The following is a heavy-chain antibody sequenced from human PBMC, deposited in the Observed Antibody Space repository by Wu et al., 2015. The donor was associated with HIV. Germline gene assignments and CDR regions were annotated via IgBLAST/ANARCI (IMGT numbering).Heavy chain of an antibody. J-gene: IGHJ4*02. Sequence: QVQLVQSGGEVKRPGASVKVSCKASGYLLTAYPIGWVRQAPGRGLEWMGRFIPIFGTANYAQKFQGRITITADEFTSTAHMELSSLRSEDTAVYYCARTDGLVDGGNSGYDYWGQGTLVTVSS. D-gene: IGHD4-23*01. CDR2: FIPIFGTA. CDR3: ARTDGLVDGGNSGYDY. CDR1: GYLLTAYP. V-gene: IGHV1-69*18.